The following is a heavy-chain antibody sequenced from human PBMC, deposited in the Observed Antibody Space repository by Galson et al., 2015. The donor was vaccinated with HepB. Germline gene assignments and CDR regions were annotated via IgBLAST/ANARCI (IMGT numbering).Heavy chain of an antibody. CDR2: IKSKTDGGTT. D-gene: IGHD3-22*01. Sequence: SLRLSCAASGFTFSNAWMSWVRQAPGKGLEWVGRIKSKTDGGTTDYAAPVKGRFTISRDDSKNTLYLQMNSLKTEDTAVYYCTTDRYDRSGYYYTRSGPHFDYWGQGTLVTVSS. CDR3: TTDRYDRSGYYYTRSGPHFDY. CDR1: GFTFSNAW. V-gene: IGHV3-15*01. J-gene: IGHJ4*02.